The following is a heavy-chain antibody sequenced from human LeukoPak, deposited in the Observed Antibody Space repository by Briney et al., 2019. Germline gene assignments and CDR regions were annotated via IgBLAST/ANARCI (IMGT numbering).Heavy chain of an antibody. J-gene: IGHJ6*02. Sequence: SETLSLTCTVSGGSISSYYWSWIRQPAGKGLEWIGRIYTSGSTNYNPSLKSRVTMSVDTSKNQFSLKLSSVTAADTAVYYCARDDFVGDTDYYYGMDVWGQGTTVTVSS. CDR1: GGSISSYY. D-gene: IGHD5-18*01. V-gene: IGHV4-4*07. CDR3: ARDDFVGDTDYYYGMDV. CDR2: IYTSGST.